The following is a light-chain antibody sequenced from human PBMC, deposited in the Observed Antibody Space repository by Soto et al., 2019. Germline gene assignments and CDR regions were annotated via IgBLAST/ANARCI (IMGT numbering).Light chain of an antibody. J-gene: IGLJ2*01. CDR1: SGHSSYA. CDR2: LNSDGSH. Sequence: QLVLTQSPSASASLGASVKLTCTLSSGHSSYAIAWHQQQPEKGPRYLMKLNSDGSHSKGDGIPDRFSGSSSGAERYLTIYSLPSEDEADYYCQTWGTGSVVFGGGTKLTVL. V-gene: IGLV4-69*01. CDR3: QTWGTGSVV.